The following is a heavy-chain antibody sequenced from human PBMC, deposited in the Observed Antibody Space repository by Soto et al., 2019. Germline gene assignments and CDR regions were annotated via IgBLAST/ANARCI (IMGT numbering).Heavy chain of an antibody. Sequence: EVQLVESGEGLVQPGGSLRLSCAASGFTFSTYAMHWVRQAPGKGLEYVSAISSNGGSTFYADSVKGRFTISRDNSKNTLYLQMGGLEAEDMAVYYCARGEVGRGSYYYGMDVWGQGTTVTVSS. V-gene: IGHV3-64*02. CDR1: GFTFSTYA. J-gene: IGHJ6*01. D-gene: IGHD2-15*01. CDR3: ARGEVGRGSYYYGMDV. CDR2: ISSNGGST.